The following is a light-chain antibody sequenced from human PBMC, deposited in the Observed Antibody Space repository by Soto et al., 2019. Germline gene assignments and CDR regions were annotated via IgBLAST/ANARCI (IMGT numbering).Light chain of an antibody. Sequence: IEITKSPPTLAVYTGELATLSCRASHRVTSNLPWYHQTPGQAPRLLIYGASTSATGIPARFSGSGSGTEFTLTISSLQPEDVAVYYCQPYNNWPRTFGQGTKVDIK. V-gene: IGKV3-15*01. CDR1: HRVTSN. CDR2: GAS. CDR3: QPYNNWPRT. J-gene: IGKJ1*01.